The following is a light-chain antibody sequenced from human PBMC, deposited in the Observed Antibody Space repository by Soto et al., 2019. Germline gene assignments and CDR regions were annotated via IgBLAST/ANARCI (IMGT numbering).Light chain of an antibody. V-gene: IGLV1-40*01. Sequence: QSVLTQPPSVSGAPRQRVTISCTGSSSNIGAGYDVHWYQQLPGTAPKLLIYGNSNRPSGVPDRFSGSKSGASASLAITGLQAEEEADDYCQSYDISLTTWVFGGGTKVTVL. CDR1: SSNIGAGYD. CDR3: QSYDISLTTWV. J-gene: IGLJ3*02. CDR2: GNS.